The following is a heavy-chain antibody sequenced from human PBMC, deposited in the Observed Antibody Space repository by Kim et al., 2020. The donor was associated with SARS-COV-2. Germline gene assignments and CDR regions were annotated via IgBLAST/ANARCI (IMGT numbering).Heavy chain of an antibody. CDR3: ARDPRASYGSGSYLGLRYGMDV. CDR2: INPSGGST. D-gene: IGHD3-10*01. V-gene: IGHV1-46*01. J-gene: IGHJ6*02. CDR1: GYTFTSYY. Sequence: ASVKVSCKASGYTFTSYYMHWVRQAPGQGLEWMGIINPSGGSTSYAQKFQGRVTMTRDTSTSTVYMELSSLRSEDTAVYYCARDPRASYGSGSYLGLRYGMDVWGQGTTVTVSS.